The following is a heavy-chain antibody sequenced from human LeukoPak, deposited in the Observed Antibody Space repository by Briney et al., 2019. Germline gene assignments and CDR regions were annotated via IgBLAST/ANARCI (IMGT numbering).Heavy chain of an antibody. CDR2: ISISGGGT. D-gene: IGHD1-1*01. Sequence: GGSLRLSCAASGFTFSDYAMSWVRQAPGQGLEWVSSISISGGGTYYAESVKGRFTISRDNSKNTLYLQMNSLRAEDTAVYYCARGPLNAFGVDAWGHGTTVTVSS. CDR3: ARGPLNAFGVDA. CDR1: GFTFSDYA. V-gene: IGHV3-23*01. J-gene: IGHJ6*02.